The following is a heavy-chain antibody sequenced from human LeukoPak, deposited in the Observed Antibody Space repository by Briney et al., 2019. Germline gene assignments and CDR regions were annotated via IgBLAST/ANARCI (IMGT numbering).Heavy chain of an antibody. J-gene: IGHJ4*02. CDR3: ARGRDGAGDY. V-gene: IGHV3-21*01. Sequence: GGSLRLSCAASGFTFSSYSMNWVRQAPGKGLEWVSSISSSSSYIYYADSVKGRFTISRDNARNSLYLQMNSLRAEDTAVYYCARGRDGAGDYWGQGTLVTVSS. D-gene: IGHD3-10*01. CDR1: GFTFSSYS. CDR2: ISSSSSYI.